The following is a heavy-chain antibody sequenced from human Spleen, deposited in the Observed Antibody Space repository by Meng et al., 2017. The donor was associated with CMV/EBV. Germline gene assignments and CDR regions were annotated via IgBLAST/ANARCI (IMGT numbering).Heavy chain of an antibody. V-gene: IGHV4-39*02. CDR1: GVSSTNTNFC. J-gene: IGHJ4*02. CDR3: ARVPVASNYPWF. CDR2: AYHNGDT. D-gene: IGHD4-11*01. Sequence: TVSGVSSTNTNFCWGWVRPPPGKALEWLGNAYHNGDTFSNPSLQSRIALSVDTSKNLFSLKLISMTAADTAIYFCARVPVASNYPWFWGQGTLVTVSS.